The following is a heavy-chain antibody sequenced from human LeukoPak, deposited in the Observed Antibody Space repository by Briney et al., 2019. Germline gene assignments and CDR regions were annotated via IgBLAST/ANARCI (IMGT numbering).Heavy chain of an antibody. Sequence: KPGGSQRLSCAAAGFTFSNYGIHWVRQAPGKGLEWVAVISKDGSNKDYADSVKGRFIISRDNSKNTLYLQMNSLRAEDTAVYYCATARSGIYDAFDIWGQGTMVTVSS. CDR1: GFTFSNYG. V-gene: IGHV3-30*03. CDR2: ISKDGSNK. J-gene: IGHJ3*02. D-gene: IGHD1-14*01. CDR3: ATARSGIYDAFDI.